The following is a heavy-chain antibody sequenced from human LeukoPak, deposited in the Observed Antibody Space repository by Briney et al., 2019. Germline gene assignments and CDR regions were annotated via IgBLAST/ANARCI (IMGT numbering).Heavy chain of an antibody. V-gene: IGHV1-46*01. CDR3: ARDGGGYCSGGSCHAPGNWFDP. D-gene: IGHD2-15*01. CDR2: INPSGGST. Sequence: GASVKVSCKASGYTFTSYYMHWVRQAPGQGLEWMGIINPSGGSTSYAQKFQGRVTMTRDTSTSTVYMELSSLRSEDTAVYYCARDGGGYCSGGSCHAPGNWFDPWGQGTLVTVSS. J-gene: IGHJ5*02. CDR1: GYTFTSYY.